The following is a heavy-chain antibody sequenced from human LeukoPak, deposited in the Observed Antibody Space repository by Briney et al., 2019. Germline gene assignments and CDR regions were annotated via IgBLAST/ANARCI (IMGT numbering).Heavy chain of an antibody. V-gene: IGHV5-51*01. CDR2: IYPRDSDT. J-gene: IGHJ4*02. Sequence: GASLKISCKGSGXIFTNYWIGWARQMPGKGLEWMGIIYPRDSDTRYSPSFQGQVTVSADKSITTAYLQWSSLKASDTAMYYCARHGGGIDYWGQGTLVTVSS. D-gene: IGHD1-26*01. CDR3: ARHGGGIDY. CDR1: GXIFTNYW.